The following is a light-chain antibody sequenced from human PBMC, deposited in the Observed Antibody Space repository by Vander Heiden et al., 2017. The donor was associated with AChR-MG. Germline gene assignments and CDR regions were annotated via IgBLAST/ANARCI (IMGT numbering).Light chain of an antibody. J-gene: IGLJ3*02. CDR2: EDN. CDR1: RGSIASNY. V-gene: IGLV6-57*02. Sequence: NFMLTQPHPVSESPGKTVTISCTVSRGSIASNYVRWDQQRPSRAPTTVLYEDNQRPSGVPDRFSVSIDSSSNAASRTISGLKTEDEADYYCQSYDSSTWVFGGGTKLTVL. CDR3: QSYDSSTWV.